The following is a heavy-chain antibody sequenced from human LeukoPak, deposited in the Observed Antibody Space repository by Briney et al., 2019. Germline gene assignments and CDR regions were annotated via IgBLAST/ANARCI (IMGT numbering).Heavy chain of an antibody. V-gene: IGHV4-4*07. CDR3: ARAVVGYCSSTSCYERAFDI. Sequence: SETLSLTCTASGGSISSYYWIWIRQPAGKGLEWIGRIYTSGSTNYNPSLKSRVTMSVDTSKNQFSLKLSSVTAADTAVYYCARAVVGYCSSTSCYERAFDIWGQGTMVTVSS. D-gene: IGHD2-2*01. CDR1: GGSISSYY. J-gene: IGHJ3*02. CDR2: IYTSGST.